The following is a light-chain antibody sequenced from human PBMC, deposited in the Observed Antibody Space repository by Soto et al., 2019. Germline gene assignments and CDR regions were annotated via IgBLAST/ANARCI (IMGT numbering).Light chain of an antibody. Sequence: QSALTQPASVSGSPGQLITISCTGTSSDVGAYNYVSWYQQHPGKAPKLMIYDVSNRPSGVSNRFSGSKSGNTASLTISGLRAEDEADYYCSSYTSSSTVVFGGGTKLTVL. CDR2: DVS. J-gene: IGLJ2*01. CDR3: SSYTSSSTVV. V-gene: IGLV2-14*01. CDR1: SSDVGAYNY.